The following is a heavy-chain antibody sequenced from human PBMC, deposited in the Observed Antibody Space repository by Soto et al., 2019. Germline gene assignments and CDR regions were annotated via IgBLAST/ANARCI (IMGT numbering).Heavy chain of an antibody. D-gene: IGHD6-13*01. Sequence: GGSLRLSCAASGFTFSSYSMNWVRQAPGKGLEWVSYISSSSSTIYYADSVKGRFTISRDNAKNSLYLQMNSLRAEDTAVYYCASSDDSSSWYKATTFGASDYWGQGTLVTVSS. CDR3: ASSDDSSSWYKATTFGASDY. V-gene: IGHV3-48*01. J-gene: IGHJ4*02. CDR1: GFTFSSYS. CDR2: ISSSSSTI.